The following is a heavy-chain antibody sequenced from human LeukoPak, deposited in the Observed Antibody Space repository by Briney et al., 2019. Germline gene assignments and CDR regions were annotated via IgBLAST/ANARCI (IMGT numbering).Heavy chain of an antibody. CDR2: INPISGGT. V-gene: IGHV1-2*02. Sequence: ASVKVSCKASGYSFTASYMHWVRQAPGQGLEWLGWINPISGGTKYAPKFQGGVTLTRDTSINTAYMELTSLRSDDKAMYYCAKEFPSGATRDLDYWGQGTLVTVSS. J-gene: IGHJ4*02. D-gene: IGHD1-26*01. CDR1: GYSFTASY. CDR3: AKEFPSGATRDLDY.